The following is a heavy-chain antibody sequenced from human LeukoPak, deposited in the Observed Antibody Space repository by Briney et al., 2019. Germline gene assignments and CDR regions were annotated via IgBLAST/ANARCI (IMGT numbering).Heavy chain of an antibody. CDR2: ISSSGST. Sequence: SQTLSLTCTVSGDSISSGDYYWSWIRQPAGKGLEWIGRISSSGSTNYNPSLKSRVTISVDTSKNQFSLKLSSVTAADTAVYYCARARINYYDSSISAFDIWGQGTMVTVSS. J-gene: IGHJ3*02. CDR1: GDSISSGDYY. CDR3: ARARINYYDSSISAFDI. D-gene: IGHD3-22*01. V-gene: IGHV4-61*02.